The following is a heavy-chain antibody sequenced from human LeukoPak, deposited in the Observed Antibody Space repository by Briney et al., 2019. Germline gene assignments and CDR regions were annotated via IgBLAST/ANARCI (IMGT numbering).Heavy chain of an antibody. Sequence: PGGSLRLSCAASGFTFSDYYMSWIRQAPGKGLEWVSYISSSGSTIYYADSVKGRFTISRDNAKNSLYLQMNSLRAEDTAVYYCARDQYSSSSRVDAFDIWGQGTMVTVSS. D-gene: IGHD6-6*01. CDR1: GFTFSDYY. CDR2: ISSSGSTI. CDR3: ARDQYSSSSRVDAFDI. V-gene: IGHV3-11*01. J-gene: IGHJ3*02.